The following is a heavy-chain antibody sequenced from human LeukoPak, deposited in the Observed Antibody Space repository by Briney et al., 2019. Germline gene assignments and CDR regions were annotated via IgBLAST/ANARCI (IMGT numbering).Heavy chain of an antibody. Sequence: GGFLRLSCAASGFTFSSYGMYWVRQAPGKGLEWVATISYDGSNTYYADSLKGRFTISRDISKNTLYLQMNSLRAEDTAVYYCSVNMGSGYRFDYWGQGTLVTVSS. CDR2: ISYDGSNT. V-gene: IGHV3-30*03. D-gene: IGHD3-22*01. CDR3: SVNMGSGYRFDY. J-gene: IGHJ4*02. CDR1: GFTFSSYG.